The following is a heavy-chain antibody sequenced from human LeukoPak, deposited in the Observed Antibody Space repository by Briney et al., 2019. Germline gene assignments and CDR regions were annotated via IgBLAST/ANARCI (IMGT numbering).Heavy chain of an antibody. V-gene: IGHV6-1*01. CDR1: GDSVSNNRAA. D-gene: IGHD2/OR15-2a*01. Sequence: SQTLSLTCAISGDSVSNNRAAWTWIRQSPSRGLEWLGRTFYRSKWYLDYAVSVKSRIIISSDTFNNQFSLQLNSVTPEDTAVYYCTREKDDYFPFDPWGQGTLVTVSS. J-gene: IGHJ5*02. CDR2: TFYRSKWYL. CDR3: TREKDDYFPFDP.